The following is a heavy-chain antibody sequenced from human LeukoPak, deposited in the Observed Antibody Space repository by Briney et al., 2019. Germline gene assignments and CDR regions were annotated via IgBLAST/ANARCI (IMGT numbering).Heavy chain of an antibody. J-gene: IGHJ4*02. D-gene: IGHD6-13*01. CDR2: ISYDGSNK. Sequence: GGSLRLSCEASGFTFSSYGMHWVRQAPGKGLEWVAVISYDGSNKYYADSVKGRFTISRDNSKNTLYLQMNSLRAEDTAVYYCAKAGYSSSWYGDYWGQGTLVTVSS. V-gene: IGHV3-30*18. CDR3: AKAGYSSSWYGDY. CDR1: GFTFSSYG.